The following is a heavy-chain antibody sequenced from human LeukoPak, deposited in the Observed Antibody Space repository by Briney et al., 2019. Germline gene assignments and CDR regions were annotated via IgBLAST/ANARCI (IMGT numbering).Heavy chain of an antibody. D-gene: IGHD5-12*01. J-gene: IGHJ4*02. CDR1: GYTFNAYY. Sequence: ASVKVSCKASGYTFNAYYMHWVRQAPGQGLEWMGWININSGSTNYAQKFQGRVTMTRDTAISTAYMELSGLRSETTAIYNCARRTAVATEWGFSYWGQGTPVTVSS. CDR3: ARRTAVATEWGFSY. V-gene: IGHV1-2*02. CDR2: ININSGST.